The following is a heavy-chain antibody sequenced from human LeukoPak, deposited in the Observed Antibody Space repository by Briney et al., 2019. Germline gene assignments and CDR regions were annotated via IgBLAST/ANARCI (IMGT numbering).Heavy chain of an antibody. CDR1: GFTFDDYA. J-gene: IGHJ4*02. CDR2: ISWNSGSI. Sequence: PGGSLRLSCAASGFTFDDYAMHWVRQAPGKGLEWVSGISWNSGSIGYADSVKGRFTISRDNAKNSLYLQMNSLRAEDTALYYCARDAFYGVFRDYWGQGTLVTVSS. CDR3: ARDAFYGVFRDY. V-gene: IGHV3-9*01. D-gene: IGHD2-8*01.